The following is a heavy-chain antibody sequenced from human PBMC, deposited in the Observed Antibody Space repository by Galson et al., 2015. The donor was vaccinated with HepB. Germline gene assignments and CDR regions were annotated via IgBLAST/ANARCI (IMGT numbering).Heavy chain of an antibody. Sequence: SLRLSCAASGFTFSSYWMSWVRQAPGKGLEWVANIKQDGSEKYYVDSVKGRFTISRDNAKNSLYLQMNSLRAEDTALYYCAKDVTGTTSGTDYWGQGTLVTVSS. CDR2: IKQDGSEK. CDR3: AKDVTGTTSGTDY. D-gene: IGHD1-7*01. J-gene: IGHJ4*02. CDR1: GFTFSSYW. V-gene: IGHV3-7*03.